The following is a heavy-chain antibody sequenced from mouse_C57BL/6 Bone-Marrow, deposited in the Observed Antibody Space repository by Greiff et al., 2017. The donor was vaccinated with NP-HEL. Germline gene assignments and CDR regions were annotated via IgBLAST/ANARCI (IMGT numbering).Heavy chain of an antibody. CDR1: GYTFTDYE. D-gene: IGHD1-1*01. V-gene: IGHV1-15*01. Sequence: VQLQQSGAELVRPGASVTLSCKASGYTFTDYEMHWVKQTPVHGLEWIGAIDPETGSTAYNQKFKGKAILTADKSSSTAYMELRSLTSEDSAVYYCTRSTTVVAPDYWGQGNSLTVSS. CDR3: TRSTTVVAPDY. J-gene: IGHJ2*03. CDR2: IDPETGST.